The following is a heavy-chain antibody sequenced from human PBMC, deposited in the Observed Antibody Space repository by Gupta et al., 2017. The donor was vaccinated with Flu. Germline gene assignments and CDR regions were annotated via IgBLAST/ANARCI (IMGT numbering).Heavy chain of an antibody. CDR3: VKDAGYGEYAF. CDR1: GFTLRPFG. J-gene: IGHJ1*01. V-gene: IGHV3-23*01. Sequence: EGQMLESGGDLVQRGWFLRLSCAAAGFTLRPFGMRWVRQAPGKGLEWVSTISGGTTYYADSVKGRFTISRDTSKNTLFLQMNSLRAEDTAVYYCVKDAGYGEYAFWGQGTLVTVSS. CDR2: ISGGTT. D-gene: IGHD4-17*01.